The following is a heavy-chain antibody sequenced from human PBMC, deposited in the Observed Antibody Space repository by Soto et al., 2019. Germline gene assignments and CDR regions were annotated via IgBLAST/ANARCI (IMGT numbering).Heavy chain of an antibody. CDR1: GFTFSSYD. V-gene: IGHV3-23*01. CDR2: ISGSGGST. J-gene: IGHJ4*02. Sequence: QPGGSLRLSCAASGFTFSSYDMSWVRQAPGKGLEWVSAISGSGGSTYYADSVKGRFTISRDNSKNTLYLQMNSLRAEDTAVYYCAKRPRITMIVVVTTTDGYWGQGTLVTGS. CDR3: AKRPRITMIVVVTTTDGY. D-gene: IGHD3-22*01.